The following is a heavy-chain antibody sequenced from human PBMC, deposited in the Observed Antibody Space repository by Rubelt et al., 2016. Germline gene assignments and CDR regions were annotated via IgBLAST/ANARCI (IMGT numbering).Heavy chain of an antibody. CDR3: ARMVNDFWSGYHNWFDP. Sequence: QVQLVQSGAEVKKPGASVKVSCKASGYTFTSYDINWVRQATGQGLEWMGWMNPNSGNTGYAQKFQDRVTMTRNTSISTAYMELRSLRSEDTAVYYCARMVNDFWSGYHNWFDPWGQGTLVTVSS. J-gene: IGHJ5*02. CDR1: GYTFTSYD. V-gene: IGHV1-8*01. D-gene: IGHD3-3*01. CDR2: MNPNSGNT.